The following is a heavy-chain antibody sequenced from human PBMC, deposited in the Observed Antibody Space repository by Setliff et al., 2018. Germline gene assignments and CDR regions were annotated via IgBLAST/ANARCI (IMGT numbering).Heavy chain of an antibody. Sequence: ASVKVSCKSSGNSLTVFYLHWVRQAPGQGLEWMGWISPHSGDTHYAQKFQSRVRMTRDTSTYAAYLELSDLTFDDTAMYYCARSGSFGMRYWFDYWGQGALVTVSS. CDR1: GNSLTVFY. CDR3: ARSGSFGMRYWFDY. D-gene: IGHD1-26*01. V-gene: IGHV1-2*02. CDR2: ISPHSGDT. J-gene: IGHJ4*02.